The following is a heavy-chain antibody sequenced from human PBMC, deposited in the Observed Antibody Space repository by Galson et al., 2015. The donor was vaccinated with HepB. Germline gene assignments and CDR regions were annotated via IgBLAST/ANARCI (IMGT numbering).Heavy chain of an antibody. Sequence: SLRLSCAASGFTFSSYSMNWVRQAPGKGLEWVSYISSSSSTTYYADSVKGRFTISRDNAKNSLYLQMNSLRDEDTAVYYCARGVGADLYYFDYWGQGTLVTVSS. CDR2: ISSSSSTT. CDR3: ARGVGADLYYFDY. D-gene: IGHD6-13*01. J-gene: IGHJ4*02. CDR1: GFTFSSYS. V-gene: IGHV3-48*02.